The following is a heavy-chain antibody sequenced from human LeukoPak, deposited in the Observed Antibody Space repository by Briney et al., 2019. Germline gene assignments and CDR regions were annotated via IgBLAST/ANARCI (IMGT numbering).Heavy chain of an antibody. CDR3: ARSRLYGTGIYH. Sequence: PQTLSLTCTVSGGSISSSGYYWGWIRQPPGKRLEWIGSIYYSGFTYYNPSLKSRVTISVDTSKNQSALRLSAGTAADSAVYYWARSRLYGTGIYHWGEGTRDTVST. CDR1: GGSISSSGYY. V-gene: IGHV4-39*01. D-gene: IGHD3-10*01. CDR2: IYYSGFT. J-gene: IGHJ4*02.